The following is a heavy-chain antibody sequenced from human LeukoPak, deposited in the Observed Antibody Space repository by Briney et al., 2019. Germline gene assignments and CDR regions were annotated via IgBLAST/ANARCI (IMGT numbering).Heavy chain of an antibody. CDR1: GYTFTSYA. CDR2: INAGSGNT. CDR3: ARGGALMTTVTTRFDP. J-gene: IGHJ5*02. D-gene: IGHD4-17*01. Sequence: ASVRVSCTASGYTFTSYAMHWVRQAPGQRLEWMGWINAGSGNTKYAQKFQGRVTITRDTSASTPYMELNSLRSEDTAVYYCARGGALMTTVTTRFDPWGQGTLVTVSS. V-gene: IGHV1-3*01.